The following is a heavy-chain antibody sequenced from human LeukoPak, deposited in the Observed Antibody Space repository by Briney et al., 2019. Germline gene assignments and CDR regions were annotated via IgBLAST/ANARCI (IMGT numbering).Heavy chain of an antibody. Sequence: GSSVKVSCKASGGTFSSYAISWVRQAPGQGLEWMGGIIPIFGTANYAQKFQGRVAITADESTSTAYMELSSLRSEDTAVYYCARGVSGYDGSIGITFGGVTFGDYWGQGTLVTVSS. V-gene: IGHV1-69*01. J-gene: IGHJ4*02. D-gene: IGHD3-16*01. CDR1: GGTFSSYA. CDR3: ARGVSGYDGSIGITFGGVTFGDY. CDR2: IIPIFGTA.